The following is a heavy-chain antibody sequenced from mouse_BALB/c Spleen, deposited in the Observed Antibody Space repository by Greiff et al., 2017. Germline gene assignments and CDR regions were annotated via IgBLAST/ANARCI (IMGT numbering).Heavy chain of an antibody. CDR3: ARVRGWFAY. CDR2: ISYDGSN. V-gene: IGHV3-6*02. CDR1: GYSITSGYY. Sequence: ESGPGLVKPSQSLSLTCSVTGYSITSGYYWNWIRQFPGNKLEWMGYISYDGSNNYNPSLKNRISITRDTSKNQFFLKLNSVTTEDTATYYCARVRGWFAYWGQGTLVTVSA. J-gene: IGHJ3*01.